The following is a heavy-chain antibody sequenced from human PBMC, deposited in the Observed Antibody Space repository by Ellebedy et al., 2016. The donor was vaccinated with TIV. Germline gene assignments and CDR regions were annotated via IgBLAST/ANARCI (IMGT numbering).Heavy chain of an antibody. Sequence: GESLKISCAASGFTFSRFDMAWVRLAPGKGLEWVSEISAGGETTYYADSVRGRFTISRDNSKSTLYLLMKSLRAEDTAIFYCAKWHSRSFQYLDYWGQGTLVTVSS. D-gene: IGHD4-11*01. CDR1: GFTFSRFD. CDR3: AKWHSRSFQYLDY. CDR2: ISAGGETT. V-gene: IGHV3-23*01. J-gene: IGHJ4*02.